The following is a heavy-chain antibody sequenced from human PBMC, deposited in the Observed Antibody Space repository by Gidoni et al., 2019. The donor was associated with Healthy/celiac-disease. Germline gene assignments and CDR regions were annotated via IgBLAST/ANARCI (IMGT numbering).Heavy chain of an antibody. J-gene: IGHJ4*02. CDR3: ARVPYSTSWHNFDY. D-gene: IGHD6-13*01. Sequence: QGQLQESGPGLVKPSATLSITCTVSGGSVSSGSYYWSWIRQPPGKGLEWIGDIYYSGSTNYNPSLKSRVTISVDMSKNQFSLKVTSLTAADTAVYYCARVPYSTSWHNFDYWGQGTLVTVSS. V-gene: IGHV4-61*01. CDR1: GGSVSSGSYY. CDR2: IYYSGST.